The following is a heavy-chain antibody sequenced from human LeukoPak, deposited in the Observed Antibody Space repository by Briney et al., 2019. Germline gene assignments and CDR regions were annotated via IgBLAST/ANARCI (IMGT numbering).Heavy chain of an antibody. D-gene: IGHD6-13*01. CDR2: INPNSGGA. CDR1: GYTFTDYY. J-gene: IGHJ5*02. CDR3: ARVVGRGIAAVTFDP. Sequence: GASVKVSCKASGYTFTDYYMHRVRQAPGQGLEWMGWINPNSGGANYAQKFQGRVTMIRDTSISTAYMELSRLRSDDTAVYYCARVVGRGIAAVTFDPWGQGTLVTVSS. V-gene: IGHV1-2*02.